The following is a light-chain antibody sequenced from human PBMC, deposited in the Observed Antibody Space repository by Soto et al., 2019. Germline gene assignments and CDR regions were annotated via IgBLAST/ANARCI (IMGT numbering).Light chain of an antibody. V-gene: IGKV4-1*01. Sequence: DIVMTQSPDSLAVSLGERATINCKSSQSVLYSSNNKNYLAWYQQKPGQPPKLLIYWASTRESGVPDRFSGSGSGADFTLTIRSLQAEDVAVYYCQQYYSLPLAFGGGTKVEIK. J-gene: IGKJ4*01. CDR1: QSVLYSSNNKNY. CDR3: QQYYSLPLA. CDR2: WAS.